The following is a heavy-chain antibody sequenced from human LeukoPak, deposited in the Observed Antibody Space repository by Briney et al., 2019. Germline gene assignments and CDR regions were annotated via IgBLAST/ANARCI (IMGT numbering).Heavy chain of an antibody. CDR2: IYWDDDK. Sequence: SGPTLVNPTQTLTLTCTFSGFSLSTSGVGVGWIRQPPGKALEWLALIYWDDDKRYSPSLKSGLTITKDTSKNQVVLTMTNMDPVDTATYYCARTLGYCSSTSCYRSTYFDYWGQGTLVTVSS. D-gene: IGHD2-2*02. CDR3: ARTLGYCSSTSCYRSTYFDY. J-gene: IGHJ4*02. V-gene: IGHV2-5*02. CDR1: GFSLSTSGVG.